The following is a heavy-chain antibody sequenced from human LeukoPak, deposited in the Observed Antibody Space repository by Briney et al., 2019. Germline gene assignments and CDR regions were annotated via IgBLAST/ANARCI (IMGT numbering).Heavy chain of an antibody. V-gene: IGHV3-23*01. CDR3: AKDRGLYSYGLLLFDY. D-gene: IGHD5-18*01. Sequence: PSETLSLTCAVYGGSFSGYYWSWIRQPPGKGLEWVSAISGSGGSTYYADSVKGRFTISRDNSKNTLYLQMNSLRAEDTAVYYCAKDRGLYSYGLLLFDYWGQGTLVTVSS. CDR1: GGSFSGYY. CDR2: ISGSGGST. J-gene: IGHJ4*02.